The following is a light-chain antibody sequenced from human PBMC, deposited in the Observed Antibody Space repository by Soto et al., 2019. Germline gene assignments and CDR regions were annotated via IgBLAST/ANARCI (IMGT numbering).Light chain of an antibody. J-gene: IGKJ2*01. CDR2: GAS. Sequence: EKVLTQSPGSLSLSPGERATLSCRASQSVSSSYLAWYQQKPGQAPRLLIYGASSRATGIPDRFSGSGSGADFTLTISRLEPEDFAVYYCQHFGSSPYTFGQGTKLEIK. CDR3: QHFGSSPYT. V-gene: IGKV3-20*01. CDR1: QSVSSSY.